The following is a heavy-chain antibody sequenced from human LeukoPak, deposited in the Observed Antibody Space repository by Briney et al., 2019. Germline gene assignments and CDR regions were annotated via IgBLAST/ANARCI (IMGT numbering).Heavy chain of an antibody. V-gene: IGHV1-8*01. D-gene: IGHD6-19*01. CDR3: ARTSSGWYPGTYYYYGMDV. J-gene: IGHJ6*02. CDR2: MNPNSGNT. CDR1: GYTFTSYD. Sequence: ASVKVSCKASGYTFTSYDINWVRQATGQGLEWMGWMNPNSGNTGYAQKFQGRVTMTRNTSISTTYMELSSLRSEHTAVYYCARTSSGWYPGTYYYYGMDVWGQGTTVTVSS.